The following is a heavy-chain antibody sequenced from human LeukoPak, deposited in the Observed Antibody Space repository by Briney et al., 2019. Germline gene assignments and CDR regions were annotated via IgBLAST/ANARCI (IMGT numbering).Heavy chain of an antibody. CDR2: IFAGGSP. CDR3: AGLEGIGAGAFDI. D-gene: IGHD5-24*01. J-gene: IGHJ3*02. CDR1: GFTVSTNY. Sequence: GGSLRLSCAASGFTVSTNYMTWVRQTPGKGLEWVSVIFAGGSPYYPDSVRGRFTISRDKSKNTLYLQMNSLRAEDTAVYYCAGLEGIGAGAFDIWGQGTMVTVSS. V-gene: IGHV3-53*01.